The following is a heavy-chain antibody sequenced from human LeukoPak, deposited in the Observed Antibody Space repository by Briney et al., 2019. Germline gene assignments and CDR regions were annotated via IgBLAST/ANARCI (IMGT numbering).Heavy chain of an antibody. D-gene: IGHD6-25*01. J-gene: IGHJ4*02. Sequence: SETLSLTCAVSGASISSSTYNWGWIRQPPGKGLEWIVTIYYSGSTYYNPSLKSRVTISVDTSKSQFSLNLSSVTAADTAVYYCARPGWGSGGSGSFDYWGRGTLVTVSS. V-gene: IGHV4-39*01. CDR3: ARPGWGSGGSGSFDY. CDR1: GASISSSTYN. CDR2: IYYSGST.